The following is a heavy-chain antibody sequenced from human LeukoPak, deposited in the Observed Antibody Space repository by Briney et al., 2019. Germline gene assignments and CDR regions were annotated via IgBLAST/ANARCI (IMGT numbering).Heavy chain of an antibody. CDR1: GFTFSSYA. CDR3: AKGPRIAVAGTRAFFDY. Sequence: GGSLRLSCAASGFTFSSYAMSWVRQAPGKGLEWVSAISGSGGSTYYADSVKGRFTISRGNSKNTLYLQMNSLRAEDTAVYYCAKGPRIAVAGTRAFFDYWGQGTLVTVSS. J-gene: IGHJ4*02. CDR2: ISGSGGST. V-gene: IGHV3-23*01. D-gene: IGHD6-19*01.